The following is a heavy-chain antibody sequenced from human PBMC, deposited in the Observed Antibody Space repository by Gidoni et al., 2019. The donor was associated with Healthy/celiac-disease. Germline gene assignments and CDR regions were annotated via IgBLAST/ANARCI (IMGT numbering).Heavy chain of an antibody. CDR1: GFTVSSNY. D-gene: IGHD2-2*01. J-gene: IGHJ1*01. CDR3: ASNLSQRKYFQH. Sequence: EVQLVESGGGLIQPGGSLRLSCAASGFTVSSNYMSWVRQAPGKGLEWVSVIYRGGSTYYADSVKGRFTISRDNSKNTLYLQMNSLRAEDTAVYYCASNLSQRKYFQHWGQGTLVTVSS. V-gene: IGHV3-53*01. CDR2: IYRGGST.